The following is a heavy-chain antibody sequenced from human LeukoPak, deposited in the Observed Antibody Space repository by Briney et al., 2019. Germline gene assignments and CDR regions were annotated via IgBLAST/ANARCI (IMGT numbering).Heavy chain of an antibody. V-gene: IGHV3-11*04. CDR3: ASWGPYDSSGYYT. CDR1: GFTFSDYY. J-gene: IGHJ5*02. D-gene: IGHD3-22*01. Sequence: GGSLRLSCAASGFTFSDYYMSWIRQAPGKGLEWVSYISSSGSTIYYADSVKGRFTISRDNAKRSLYLQMNSLRVDDTAVYYCASWGPYDSSGYYTWGQGTLVTVSS. CDR2: ISSSGSTI.